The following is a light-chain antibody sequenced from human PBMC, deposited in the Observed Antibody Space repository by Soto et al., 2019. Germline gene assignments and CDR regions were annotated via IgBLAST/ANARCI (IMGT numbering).Light chain of an antibody. CDR3: ASWDDSLNGPV. CDR2: SND. CDR1: RSDIGTNY. Sequence: VLTQPPSASGTPGQRIVISCSGSRSDIGTNYVYWYQQVPGTAPKLLIYSNDQRPSGVPDRYSASKSGTSASLAISGLRSEDESDYYCASWDDSLNGPVFGTGTKVTVL. V-gene: IGLV1-47*02. J-gene: IGLJ1*01.